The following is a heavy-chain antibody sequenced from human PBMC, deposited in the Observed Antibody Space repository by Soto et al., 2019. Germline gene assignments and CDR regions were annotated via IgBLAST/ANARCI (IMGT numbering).Heavy chain of an antibody. J-gene: IGHJ5*02. CDR1: GFMFSDYY. D-gene: IGHD2-21*02. Sequence: QVPLVESGGGLVQPGGSLRLSCAVSGFMFSDYYMAWIRQAPGKGLEWISYISSSGNTIYYADSVKGRFTVSRDNANSTLHLQMNSLRADDTSLYYCARGVRSSLTAIGGFDPWGQGTLVTVSS. V-gene: IGHV3-11*01. CDR3: ARGVRSSLTAIGGFDP. CDR2: ISSSGNTI.